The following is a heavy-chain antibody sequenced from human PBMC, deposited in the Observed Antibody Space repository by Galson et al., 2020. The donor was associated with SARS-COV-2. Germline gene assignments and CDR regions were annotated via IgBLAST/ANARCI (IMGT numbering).Heavy chain of an antibody. CDR3: AREMTPYYYYGMDV. CDR2: IKHDGSEK. V-gene: IGHV3-7*01. CDR1: GFTFRTYW. Sequence: GGSMRLSRVASGFTFRTYWMSWVRQAPGKGLEWVANIKHDGSEKNYVDSVKGRFTISRDNAKNSVYLQMSSLRAEDTAVYYCAREMTPYYYYGMDVWGQGATVTVSS. D-gene: IGHD3-10*01. J-gene: IGHJ6*02.